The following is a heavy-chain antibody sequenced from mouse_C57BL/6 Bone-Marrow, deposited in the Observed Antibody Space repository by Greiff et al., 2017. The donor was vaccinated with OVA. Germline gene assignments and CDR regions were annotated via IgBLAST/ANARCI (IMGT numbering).Heavy chain of an antibody. CDR3: ALITTVVDPGAMDY. CDR1: GYSFTDYN. V-gene: IGHV1-39*01. CDR2: INPNYGTT. D-gene: IGHD1-1*01. J-gene: IGHJ4*01. Sequence: VQLKESGPELVKPGASVKISCKASGYSFTDYNMNWVKQSNGKSLEWIGVINPNYGTTSYNQKFKGKATLTVDHSSSTAYMQLNSLTSEDSEVYYCALITTVVDPGAMDYWGQGTSVTVSS.